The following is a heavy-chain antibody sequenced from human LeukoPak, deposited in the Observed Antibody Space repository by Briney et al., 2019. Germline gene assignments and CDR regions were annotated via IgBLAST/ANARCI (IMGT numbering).Heavy chain of an antibody. J-gene: IGHJ4*02. V-gene: IGHV4-4*02. Sequence: PSGTLSLTCAVSGGSISSSNWWSWVRQPPEKGLGWIGEIYHSGSTNYNPSLKSRVTISVDTSKNQFSLKLSSVTAADTALYYCARENGYRYDYWGQGTLVTVSS. CDR2: IYHSGST. CDR1: GGSISSSNW. D-gene: IGHD5-18*01. CDR3: ARENGYRYDY.